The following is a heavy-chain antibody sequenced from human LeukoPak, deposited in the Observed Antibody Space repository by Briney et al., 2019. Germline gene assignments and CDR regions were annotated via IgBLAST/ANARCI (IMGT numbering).Heavy chain of an antibody. CDR2: IYYSGST. CDR1: GGSISSSSYY. CDR3: ARVFTPYGAPPNGFDP. D-gene: IGHD4-17*01. Sequence: PSETLSLTCTVSGGSISSSSYYWGWIRQPPGTGLEWIGSIYYSGSTYYNPSLKSRLTISVHTSNNQFSLKLSSVTAADTAVYYCARVFTPYGAPPNGFDPWGQGTLVTVSS. V-gene: IGHV4-39*07. J-gene: IGHJ5*02.